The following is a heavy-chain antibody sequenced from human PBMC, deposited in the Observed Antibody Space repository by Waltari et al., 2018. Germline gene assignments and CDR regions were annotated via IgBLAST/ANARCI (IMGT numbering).Heavy chain of an antibody. Sequence: QVQLVQSGSELKKPGASVKVSCKASGYTFTSYAMNWVRQAPGQGLEWVGWINTNTGNPTYAQGFTGRFVFSLDTSVSTAYLQISSLKAEDTAVYYCARDVALLWFRVNFVAGWFDPWGQGTLVTVSS. CDR1: GYTFTSYA. CDR2: INTNTGNP. D-gene: IGHD3-10*01. J-gene: IGHJ5*02. V-gene: IGHV7-4-1*02. CDR3: ARDVALLWFRVNFVAGWFDP.